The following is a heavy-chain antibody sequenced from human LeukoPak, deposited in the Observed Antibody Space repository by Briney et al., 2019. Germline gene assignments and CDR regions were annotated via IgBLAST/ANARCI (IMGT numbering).Heavy chain of an antibody. V-gene: IGHV3-74*01. J-gene: IGHJ6*03. CDR1: GFTFSSYW. CDR2: INSDGSST. CDR3: AKDTAGTSLYYYYYMDV. Sequence: GGSLRLSCAASGFTFSSYWMHSVRQAPGKGLVWVSRINSDGSSTSYADSVKGRFTISRDNSKNTLYLQMNSLRAEDTAVYYCAKDTAGTSLYYYYYMDVWGKGTTVTVSS. D-gene: IGHD1-7*01.